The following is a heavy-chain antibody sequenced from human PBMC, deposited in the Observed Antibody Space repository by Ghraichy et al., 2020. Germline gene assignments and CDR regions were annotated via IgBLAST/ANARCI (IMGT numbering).Heavy chain of an antibody. J-gene: IGHJ5*02. CDR2: INHSGST. Sequence: SETLSLTCAVYGGSFSGYYWSWIRQPPGKGLEWIGEINHSGSTNYNPSLKSRVTISVDTSKNQFSLKLSSVTAADTAVYYCARGFKTRVPAAMYNWFDPWGQGTLVTVSS. V-gene: IGHV4-34*01. CDR1: GGSFSGYY. D-gene: IGHD2-2*01. CDR3: ARGFKTRVPAAMYNWFDP.